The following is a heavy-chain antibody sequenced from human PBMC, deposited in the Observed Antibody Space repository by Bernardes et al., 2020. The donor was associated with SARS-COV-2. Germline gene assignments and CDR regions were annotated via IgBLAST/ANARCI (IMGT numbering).Heavy chain of an antibody. D-gene: IGHD7-27*01. J-gene: IGHJ4*02. CDR2: INPTSGGT. V-gene: IGHV1-2*02. CDR1: GYTLTAYY. Sequence: ASVKVSCKASGYTLTAYYMHWVRQVPGQGPEWMGWINPTSGGTSYAQKFQGRVTMTRDTSISTAYMELSRLKSDDSAVYYCAREGRTGDHFDYWGQGTLVTVSS. CDR3: AREGRTGDHFDY.